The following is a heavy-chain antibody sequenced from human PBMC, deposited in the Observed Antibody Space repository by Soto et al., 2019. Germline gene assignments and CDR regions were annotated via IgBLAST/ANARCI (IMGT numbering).Heavy chain of an antibody. CDR1: GGSFSGYY. CDR2: INHSGST. D-gene: IGHD3-22*01. V-gene: IGHV4-34*01. J-gene: IGHJ6*02. Sequence: XATLSLTCAVYGGSFSGYYWSWIRQPPGKGLEWIGEINHSGSTNYNPSLKSRVTISVDTSKNQFSLKLSSVTAADTAVYYCAIGSSAYFPYYYYYGMDVWGQGTTVTVSS. CDR3: AIGSSAYFPYYYYYGMDV.